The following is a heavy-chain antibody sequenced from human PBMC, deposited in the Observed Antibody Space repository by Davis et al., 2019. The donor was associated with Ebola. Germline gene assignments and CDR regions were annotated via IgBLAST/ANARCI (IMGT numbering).Heavy chain of an antibody. CDR1: GFTFSSYA. D-gene: IGHD3-22*01. CDR2: ISGSGGST. J-gene: IGHJ4*02. Sequence: GESLKISCAASGFTFSSYAMSWVRQAPGKGLEWVSAISGSGGSTYYAGSVKGRFTISRDNSKNTLYLQMNSLRAEDTAVYYCAKASNRYESSAYYGNWGQGTLVTVSS. V-gene: IGHV3-23*01. CDR3: AKASNRYESSAYYGN.